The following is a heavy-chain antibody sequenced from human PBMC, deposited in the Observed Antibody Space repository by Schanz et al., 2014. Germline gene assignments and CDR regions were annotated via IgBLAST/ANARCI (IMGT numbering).Heavy chain of an antibody. CDR3: AKDLNRVATAPQS. J-gene: IGHJ5*02. CDR2: IKQDESER. Sequence: VHLVESGGGVVQPGRSLRLSCAASGFTFSSYGMHWVRQAPGKGLEWVANIKQDESERSYVDSVKGRFTVSRDNAKNSLFLQMNSLRDEDTALYYCAKDLNRVATAPQSWGQGTLVTVSS. D-gene: IGHD5-12*01. CDR1: GFTFSSYG. V-gene: IGHV3-7*03.